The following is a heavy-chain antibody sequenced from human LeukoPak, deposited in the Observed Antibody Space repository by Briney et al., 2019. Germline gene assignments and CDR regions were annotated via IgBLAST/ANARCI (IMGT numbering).Heavy chain of an antibody. CDR1: GYTFTSYG. J-gene: IGHJ5*02. D-gene: IGHD3-9*01. CDR3: ASTREGYDILTGYYINWFDP. Sequence: GASVKVSCKASGYTFTSYGISWVRQAPGQGLEWMGWISAYNGNTNYAQKFQGRVTITTDESTSTAYMELSSLRSEDTAVYYCASTREGYDILTGYYINWFDPWGQGTLVTVSS. V-gene: IGHV1-18*01. CDR2: ISAYNGNT.